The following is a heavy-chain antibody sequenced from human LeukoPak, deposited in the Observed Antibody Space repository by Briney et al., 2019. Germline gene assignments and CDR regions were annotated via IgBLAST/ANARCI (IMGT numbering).Heavy chain of an antibody. Sequence: AGGSPRLSCAASGFTFSSYAMSWVRQAPGKGLEWVSAISGSGGSTYYADSVKGRFTISRDNSKNTLYLQMNSLRAEDTAVYYCATLRETYCGGDCYSFDYWGQGTLVTVSS. V-gene: IGHV3-23*01. CDR3: ATLRETYCGGDCYSFDY. CDR1: GFTFSSYA. CDR2: ISGSGGST. J-gene: IGHJ4*02. D-gene: IGHD2-21*01.